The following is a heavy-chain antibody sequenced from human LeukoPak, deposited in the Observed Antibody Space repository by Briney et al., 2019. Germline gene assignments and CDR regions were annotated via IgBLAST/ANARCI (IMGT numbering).Heavy chain of an antibody. J-gene: IGHJ5*02. CDR1: GFPFAHYT. D-gene: IGHD3-16*01. V-gene: IGHV3-49*03. Sequence: GGSLRLFCTTSGFPFAHYTMHRFRQAPGKGLESVGFIRGSGTTQYAASVRGRFTISRDDSKSIAYLQMNSLKTEDTAVYYGSRDKFYVWFDPWGQGALVTVSS. CDR2: IRGSGTT. CDR3: SRDKFYVWFDP.